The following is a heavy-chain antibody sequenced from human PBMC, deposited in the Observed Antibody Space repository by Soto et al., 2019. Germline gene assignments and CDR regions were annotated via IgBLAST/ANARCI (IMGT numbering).Heavy chain of an antibody. CDR3: ARHSVTGFGELLYRY. Sequence: PSETLSLTCTVSGGSISSSSYYWGWIRQPPGKGLEWIGSIYYSGSTYYNPSLKSRVTISVDTSKNQFSLKLSSVTAADTAVYYCARHSVTGFGELLYRYWGQGTLVTVS. CDR2: IYYSGST. CDR1: GGSISSSSYY. J-gene: IGHJ4*02. D-gene: IGHD3-10*01. V-gene: IGHV4-39*01.